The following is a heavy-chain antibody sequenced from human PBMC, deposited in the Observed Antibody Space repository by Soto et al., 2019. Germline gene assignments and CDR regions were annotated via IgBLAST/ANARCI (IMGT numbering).Heavy chain of an antibody. J-gene: IGHJ6*02. CDR3: ARDQRSYYYDSSGIRDSYYGMDV. CDR1: GGSISSYY. CDR2: IYYSGST. Sequence: PSETLSLTCTVSGGSISSYYWSWIRQPPGKGLEWIGYIYYSGSTNYNPSLKSRVTISVDTSKNQFSLKLSSVTAADTAVYYCARDQRSYYYDSSGIRDSYYGMDVWGQGTTVTV. D-gene: IGHD3-22*01. V-gene: IGHV4-59*01.